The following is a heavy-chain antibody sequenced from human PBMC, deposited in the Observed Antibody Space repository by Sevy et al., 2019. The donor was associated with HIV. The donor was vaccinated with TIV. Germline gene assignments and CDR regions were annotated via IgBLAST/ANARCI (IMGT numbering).Heavy chain of an antibody. V-gene: IGHV3-53*01. D-gene: IGHD2-15*01. J-gene: IGHJ6*02. Sequence: GGSLRLSCAASGFTVSSNYMSWVRQAPGKGLEWVSVIYSGGSTYYADSVKGRFTICSDNSKNTLYLQMNSLRAEDTAVYYCAALRPYYYYGMDVWGQGTTVTVSS. CDR1: GFTVSSNY. CDR2: IYSGGST. CDR3: AALRPYYYYGMDV.